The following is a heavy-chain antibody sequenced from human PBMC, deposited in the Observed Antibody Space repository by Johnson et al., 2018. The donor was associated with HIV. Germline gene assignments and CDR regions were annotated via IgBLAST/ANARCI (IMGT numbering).Heavy chain of an antibody. J-gene: IGHJ3*02. Sequence: VQLVESGGGVVRPGGSLRLSCAASGFSFDDYGMHWVRQVPGKGLEWVSGITWTGGSSTYADSVQGRFPISRDHAQDSLYLQMNSLSAEDTALYYCARELTYYYGSGSYPSGLDAFDIWGQGTMVTVSS. CDR2: ITWTGGSS. D-gene: IGHD3-10*01. CDR3: ARELTYYYGSGSYPSGLDAFDI. CDR1: GFSFDDYG. V-gene: IGHV3-20*04.